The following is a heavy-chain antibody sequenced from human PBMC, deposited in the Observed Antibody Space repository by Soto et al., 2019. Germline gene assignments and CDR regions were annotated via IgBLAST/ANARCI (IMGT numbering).Heavy chain of an antibody. Sequence: WSALKISCKGSGNSFANYWISRMRQMPEKGKEWMGRIDPSDSSTDYSPSFQGHVTVSADKSISTAYLHWSSLKASDTAIYYFAKFRHEFSSIDVWDQLTT. D-gene: IGHD6-6*01. V-gene: IGHV5-10-1*01. CDR3: AKFRHEFSSIDV. CDR2: IDPSDSST. CDR1: GNSFANYW. J-gene: IGHJ6*02.